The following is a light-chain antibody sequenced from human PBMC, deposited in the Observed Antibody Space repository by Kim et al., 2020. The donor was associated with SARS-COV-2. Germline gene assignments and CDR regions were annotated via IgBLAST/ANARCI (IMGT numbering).Light chain of an antibody. Sequence: QAVVTQEPSLTVSPGGTVTLTCGSSNGAVTSGHYPYWFQQKPGQAPRTLIYDASNKHSWTPARFSGSLLGGKAALTLSGAQPEDEAEYYCLLSYSGAAWVFGGGTQLTVL. CDR3: LLSYSGAAWV. CDR1: NGAVTSGHY. CDR2: DAS. J-gene: IGLJ3*02. V-gene: IGLV7-46*01.